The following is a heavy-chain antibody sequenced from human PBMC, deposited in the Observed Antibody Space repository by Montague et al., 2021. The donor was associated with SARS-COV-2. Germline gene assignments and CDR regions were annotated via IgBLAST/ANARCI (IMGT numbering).Heavy chain of an antibody. CDR2: ISDSGST. V-gene: IGHV4-59*08. J-gene: IGHJ4*02. CDR3: ARVDSSGPGEY. CDR1: GGSISGYY. Sequence: SETLSLTCTVSGGSISGYYWSWIRQPPGKGPEWVGYISDSGSTKYNPSLQSRVTISVDTARNQFSLKLLSVTAADTAFYYCARVDSSGPGEYWGQGILVSVSP. D-gene: IGHD3-22*01.